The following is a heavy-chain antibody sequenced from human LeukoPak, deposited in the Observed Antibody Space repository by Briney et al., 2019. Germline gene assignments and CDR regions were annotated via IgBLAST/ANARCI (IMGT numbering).Heavy chain of an antibody. J-gene: IGHJ4*02. CDR2: VNAESTDI. V-gene: IGHV3-21*05. CDR1: GFSFRRYA. D-gene: IGHD6-13*01. Sequence: GGSLRLACAASGFSFRRYAMNWVRQAPGKGLEWVAYVNAESTDILYADSVRGRFTISRDNSKNSLYLQMNSLRAEDRGVYYCARDTFEPLVIDFWGQGTLVTVSS. CDR3: ARDTFEPLVIDF.